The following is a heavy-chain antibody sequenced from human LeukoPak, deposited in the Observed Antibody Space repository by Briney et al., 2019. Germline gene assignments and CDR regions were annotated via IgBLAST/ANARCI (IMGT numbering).Heavy chain of an antibody. J-gene: IGHJ3*02. CDR1: GGSISSYY. CDR3: ARHVGAYYDILTGYYKLRAFDI. D-gene: IGHD3-9*01. V-gene: IGHV4-59*08. CDR2: IYYSGST. Sequence: SETLSLTCTVSGGSISSYYWGWIWQPPGKGLEWVGYIYYSGSTNYNPSLKSRVTISVDTSKNQLSLNLSSVTAADTAVYYCARHVGAYYDILTGYYKLRAFDIWGQGTMVTVSS.